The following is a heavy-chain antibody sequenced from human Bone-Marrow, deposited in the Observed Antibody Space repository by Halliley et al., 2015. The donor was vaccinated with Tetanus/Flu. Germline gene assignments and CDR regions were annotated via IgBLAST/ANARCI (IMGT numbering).Heavy chain of an antibody. CDR2: IRSDGTTT. CDR3: VRGVASRGFDP. V-gene: IGHV3-74*01. Sequence: SLRLSCAASGFTFSSYFMHWVRQAPGKGLVWVARIRSDGTTTAYADSVKGRFTISRDNVKSTLYLEMNSLRVEDTAVYYCVRGVASRGFDPWGQGTLVAVSP. CDR1: GFTFSSYF. D-gene: IGHD3-3*01. J-gene: IGHJ5*02.